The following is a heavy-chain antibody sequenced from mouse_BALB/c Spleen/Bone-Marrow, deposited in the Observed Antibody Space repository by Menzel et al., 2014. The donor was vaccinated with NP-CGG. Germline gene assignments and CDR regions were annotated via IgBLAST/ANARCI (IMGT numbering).Heavy chain of an antibody. Sequence: EVHLVESGGGLVQPGGSQKLSCAASGFTFSSFAMHWVRQAPEKGLEWVAYISSGSSTIYYADTVMGRFTISRDNPKNTLFLQMTSLRSEDTATYYCARSGSSSGYFDYWGQGTTLTVSS. CDR3: ARSGSSSGYFDY. J-gene: IGHJ2*01. CDR2: ISSGSSTI. V-gene: IGHV5-17*02. CDR1: GFTFSSFA. D-gene: IGHD1-1*01.